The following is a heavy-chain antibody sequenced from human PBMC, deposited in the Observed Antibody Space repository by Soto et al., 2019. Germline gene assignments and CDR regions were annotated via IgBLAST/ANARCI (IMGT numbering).Heavy chain of an antibody. CDR1: GFTFSTYN. CDR2: ISDSSSTI. V-gene: IGHV3-48*01. CDR3: ARDDYPYYDDSSGYHFDY. Sequence: GGSLRLSCAASGFTFSTYNMNWVRQAPGKGLEWVSYISDSSSTIHYADSVKGRFTISRDNAKNSLYLQMNSLRAEDTAVYYCARDDYPYYDDSSGYHFDYWGQGALVTVSS. D-gene: IGHD3-22*01. J-gene: IGHJ4*02.